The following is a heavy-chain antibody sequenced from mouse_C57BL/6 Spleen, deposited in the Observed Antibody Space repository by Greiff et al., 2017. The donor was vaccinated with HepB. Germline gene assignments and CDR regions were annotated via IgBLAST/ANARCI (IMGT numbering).Heavy chain of an antibody. CDR1: GYTFTDYE. Sequence: VQLQQSGAELVRPGASVTLSCKASGYTFTDYEMHWVKQTPVHGLEWIGAIDPETGGTAYNQKFKGKAILTADKSSSTAYMELRSLTSEDSAVYYCTRSNFITTVVAHWYFDVWGTGTTVTVSS. CDR3: TRSNFITTVVAHWYFDV. CDR2: IDPETGGT. J-gene: IGHJ1*03. V-gene: IGHV1-15*01. D-gene: IGHD1-1*01.